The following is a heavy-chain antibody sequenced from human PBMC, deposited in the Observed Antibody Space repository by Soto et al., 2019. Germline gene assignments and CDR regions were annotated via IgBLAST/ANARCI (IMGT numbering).Heavy chain of an antibody. CDR1: GFTFSSYG. CDR2: IWYDGSNK. J-gene: IGHJ4*02. V-gene: IGHV3-33*01. Sequence: GGSLRLSCAASGFTFSSYGMHWVRQAPGKGLEWVAVIWYDGSNKYYADSVKGRFTISRDNSKNTLYLQMNSLRAEDTAVYYCATVSYSSGWYKLAYSGQGTLVTGSS. CDR3: ATVSYSSGWYKLAY. D-gene: IGHD6-19*01.